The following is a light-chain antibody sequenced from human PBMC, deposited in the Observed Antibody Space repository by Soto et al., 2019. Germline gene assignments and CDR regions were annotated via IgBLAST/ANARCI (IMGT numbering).Light chain of an antibody. Sequence: DIQMTQSPSTLSASVGDRVTITCRASQSINTWLAWYQQKPGMAPKLLIYKASSLETGVPSRFSGSGFGTEFTLTISSLQPDDSATYHCHHYNSWSWTFGQGTKVEIK. CDR1: QSINTW. V-gene: IGKV1-5*03. CDR2: KAS. J-gene: IGKJ1*01. CDR3: HHYNSWSWT.